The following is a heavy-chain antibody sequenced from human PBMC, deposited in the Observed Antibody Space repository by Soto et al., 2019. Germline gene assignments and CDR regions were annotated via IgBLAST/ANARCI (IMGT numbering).Heavy chain of an antibody. V-gene: IGHV3-30-3*01. CDR2: ISYDGSNK. J-gene: IGHJ6*02. Sequence: GGSLRLSCAASGFTFSSYAMHWVRQAPGKGLEWVAVISYDGSNKYYADSVKGRFTISRDNSKNTLYLQMNSLRAEDTAVYYCARDRGYSGYEPGYGIDFWGQGTTVTVSS. CDR3: ARDRGYSGYEPGYGIDF. D-gene: IGHD5-12*01. CDR1: GFTFSSYA.